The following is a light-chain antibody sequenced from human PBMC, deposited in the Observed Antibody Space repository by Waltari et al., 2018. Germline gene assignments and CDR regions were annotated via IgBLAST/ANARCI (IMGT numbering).Light chain of an antibody. CDR3: QQYGSSLRT. V-gene: IGKV3-20*01. J-gene: IGKJ1*01. CDR2: RAS. CDR1: QAVTADY. Sequence: EIVLTQSPDTLSLSPGETATLSCSASQAVTADYLAWYQQKPGKAPRLLIYRASSRDTGIPDRFSGSGSGTDFTLTISRLEPEDFAVYYCQQYGSSLRTFGQGTKVEI.